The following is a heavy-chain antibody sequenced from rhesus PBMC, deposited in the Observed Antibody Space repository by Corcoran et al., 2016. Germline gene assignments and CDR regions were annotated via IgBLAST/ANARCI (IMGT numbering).Heavy chain of an antibody. CDR1: GFTFSSYG. V-gene: IGHV3S5*01. Sequence: VQLVESGGGLVQPGGSLRLSCAASGFTFSSYGMSWVRQAPGKGLEWVSYISNGGGSTYYADSGKGRVTRSRDNAKNTLALQMNRLRAEDTAVYYCAKNTVLGIMYGLDSWGQGVVVTVS. D-gene: IGHD2-21*01. CDR3: AKNTVLGIMYGLDS. CDR2: ISNGGGST. J-gene: IGHJ6*01.